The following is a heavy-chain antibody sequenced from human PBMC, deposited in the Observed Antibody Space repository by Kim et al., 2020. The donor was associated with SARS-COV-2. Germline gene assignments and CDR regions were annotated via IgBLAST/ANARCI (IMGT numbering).Heavy chain of an antibody. CDR1: GGSISSGGYY. V-gene: IGHV4-31*03. D-gene: IGHD3-22*01. J-gene: IGHJ4*02. CDR2: IYYSGST. Sequence: SETLSLTCTVSGGSISSGGYYWSWIRQHPGKGLEWIGYIYYSGSTYYNPSLKSRVTISVDTSKNQFSLKLSSVTAADTAVYYCARGQGLIAMIVVVVGAFDSWGQRTLVTVSS. CDR3: ARGQGLIAMIVVVVGAFDS.